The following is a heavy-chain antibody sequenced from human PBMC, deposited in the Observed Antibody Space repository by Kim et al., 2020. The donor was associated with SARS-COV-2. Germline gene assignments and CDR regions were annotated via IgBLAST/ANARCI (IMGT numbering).Heavy chain of an antibody. Sequence: GGSLRLSCVASGFSFRNYAMNWVRQAPGKGLEWVSVISGHGGSTYYADSVEGHFTISRDNSRNTVYLEMNSLRAEDTAIYFCAKDRKYIASGVWDREWYFDLWGRGTLVTVSS. V-gene: IGHV3-23*01. J-gene: IGHJ2*01. D-gene: IGHD6-25*01. CDR1: GFSFRNYA. CDR3: AKDRKYIASGVWDREWYFDL. CDR2: ISGHGGST.